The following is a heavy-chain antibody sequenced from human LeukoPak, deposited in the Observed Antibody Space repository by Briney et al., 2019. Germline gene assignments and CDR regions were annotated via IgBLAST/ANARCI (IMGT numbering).Heavy chain of an antibody. CDR3: AKGYYDYVWGSYYFDY. J-gene: IGHJ4*02. Sequence: GGSLRLSCAASGFTFSSYAMSWVRRAPGKGLEWVSAISGSGGSTYHADSVKGRFTISRDNSRDTLYLQMNSLRAEDTAVYYCAKGYYDYVWGSYYFDYWGQGTLVTVSS. CDR1: GFTFSSYA. V-gene: IGHV3-23*01. D-gene: IGHD3-16*01. CDR2: ISGSGGST.